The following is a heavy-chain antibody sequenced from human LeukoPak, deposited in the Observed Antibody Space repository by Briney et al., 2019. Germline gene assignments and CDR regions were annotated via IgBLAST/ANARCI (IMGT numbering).Heavy chain of an antibody. V-gene: IGHV4-59*01. CDR3: ASSLYGSGSLTRMDV. CDR2: IYYSGST. D-gene: IGHD3-10*01. J-gene: IGHJ6*02. CDR1: GGSISSYY. Sequence: SETLSLTCTVSGGSISSYYWSWIRQPPGKGLEWIGYIYYSGSTNYNPSLKSRVTISVHTSKNQFSLKLSSVTAADTAVYYCASSLYGSGSLTRMDVWGQGTTVTVSS.